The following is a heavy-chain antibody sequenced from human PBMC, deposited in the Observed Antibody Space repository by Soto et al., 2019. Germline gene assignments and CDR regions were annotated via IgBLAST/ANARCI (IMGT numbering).Heavy chain of an antibody. D-gene: IGHD6-19*01. J-gene: IGHJ4*02. Sequence: EVQLVESGGGLVKPGGSLRLSCAASGFTFSSYSMNWVRQAPGKGLEWVSSISSSSSYIYYADSVKGRFTISRDNAKNSLYLQMNSLRAEDTAVYYCARDRVSSGLPLDYWGKGTLVTVSS. CDR3: ARDRVSSGLPLDY. CDR2: ISSSSSYI. V-gene: IGHV3-21*01. CDR1: GFTFSSYS.